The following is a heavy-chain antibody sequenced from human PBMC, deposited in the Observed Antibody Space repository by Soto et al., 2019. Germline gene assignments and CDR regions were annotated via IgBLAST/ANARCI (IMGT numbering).Heavy chain of an antibody. CDR2: IYYSGST. CDR1: GGSVSSGSYY. CDR3: ARVSVAGGRGSNY. J-gene: IGHJ4*02. V-gene: IGHV4-61*01. Sequence: SETLSLTCTVSGGSVSSGSYYWSWIRQPPGKGLEWIGYIYYSGSTNYNPSLKSRVTISVDTSKNQFSLKLSSVTAADTAVYYCARVSVAGGRGSNYWGQGTLVTVSS. D-gene: IGHD3-10*01.